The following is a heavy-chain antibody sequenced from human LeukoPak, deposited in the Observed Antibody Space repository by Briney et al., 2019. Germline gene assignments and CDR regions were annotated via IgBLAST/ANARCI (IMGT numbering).Heavy chain of an antibody. J-gene: IGHJ4*02. V-gene: IGHV4-34*01. Sequence: PSETLSLTCAVYGGSFSGYYWSWIRQPPGKGLERIGEINHSGSTNYNPSLKSRVTISVDTSKNQFSLKLSSVTAADTAVYYCARVLVNYYDSSGYRGPYYFDYWGQGTLVAVSS. CDR1: GGSFSGYY. CDR2: INHSGST. D-gene: IGHD3-22*01. CDR3: ARVLVNYYDSSGYRGPYYFDY.